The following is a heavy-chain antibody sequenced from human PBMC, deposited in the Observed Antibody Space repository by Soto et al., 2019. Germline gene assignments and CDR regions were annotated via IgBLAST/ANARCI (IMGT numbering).Heavy chain of an antibody. CDR2: INHSGST. J-gene: IGHJ4*02. CDR3: ARSPGPYCSSTSCYSPSGIETINGTRRRYYFAY. D-gene: IGHD2-2*02. CDR1: GGSFSGYY. Sequence: SETLSLTCAVYGGSFSGYYWSWIRQPPGKGLEWIGEINHSGSTNYNPSLKSRVTISVDTSKNQFSLKLSSVTAADTAVYYCARSPGPYCSSTSCYSPSGIETINGTRRRYYFAYWGQGTLVTVSS. V-gene: IGHV4-34*01.